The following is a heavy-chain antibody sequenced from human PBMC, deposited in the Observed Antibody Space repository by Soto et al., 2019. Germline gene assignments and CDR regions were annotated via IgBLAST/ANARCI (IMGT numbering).Heavy chain of an antibody. V-gene: IGHV3-9*01. D-gene: IGHD5-12*01. J-gene: IGHJ3*02. CDR3: AKARGYSGYDYGTRAFDI. CDR1: GFTFDDYA. Sequence: PGGSLRLSCAASGFTFDDYAMHWVRQAPGKGLEWVSGISWNSGSIGYADSVKGRFTISRDNAKNSLYLQMNSLRAEDTALYYCAKARGYSGYDYGTRAFDIWGLGTMVTVSS. CDR2: ISWNSGSI.